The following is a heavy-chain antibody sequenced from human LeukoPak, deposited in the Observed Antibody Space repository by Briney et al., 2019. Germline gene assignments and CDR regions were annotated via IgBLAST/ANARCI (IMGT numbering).Heavy chain of an antibody. Sequence: GGSLRLSCAASGFTFSSYEMNWVRQAPGKGLEWVSYISSSGSTIYYADSVKGRFTISRDNAKNSLYLQMNSLRAEDTAVYYCASWDYYGMDVWGQGTTVTASS. V-gene: IGHV3-48*03. D-gene: IGHD7-27*01. J-gene: IGHJ6*02. CDR1: GFTFSSYE. CDR2: ISSSGSTI. CDR3: ASWDYYGMDV.